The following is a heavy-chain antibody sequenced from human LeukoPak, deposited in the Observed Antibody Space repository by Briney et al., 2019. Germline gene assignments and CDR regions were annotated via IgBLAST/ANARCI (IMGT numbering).Heavy chain of an antibody. CDR2: ISAYNGNT. D-gene: IGHD3-10*01. CDR1: GYTFTSYA. Sequence: ASVKVSCKASGYTFTSYAMHWVRQAPGQRLEWMGWISAYNGNTNYAQKLQGRVTMTTDTSTSTAYMELRSLRSDDTAVYYCARARWFGELNVDYWGQGTLVTVSS. V-gene: IGHV1-18*01. CDR3: ARARWFGELNVDY. J-gene: IGHJ4*02.